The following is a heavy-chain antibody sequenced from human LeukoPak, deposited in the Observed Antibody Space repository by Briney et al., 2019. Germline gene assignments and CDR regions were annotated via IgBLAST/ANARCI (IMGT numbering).Heavy chain of an antibody. Sequence: SVKVSCKASGYTFTGYYIHWVRQAPGQGLEWMGGIIPIFGIANYAQKFQGRVTITADESTSTAYMELSSLRSEDTAVYYCARDASSVIPMYYFDYWGQGTLVTVSS. CDR1: GYTFTGYY. V-gene: IGHV1-69*13. CDR3: ARDASSVIPMYYFDY. J-gene: IGHJ4*02. CDR2: IIPIFGIA. D-gene: IGHD2-21*01.